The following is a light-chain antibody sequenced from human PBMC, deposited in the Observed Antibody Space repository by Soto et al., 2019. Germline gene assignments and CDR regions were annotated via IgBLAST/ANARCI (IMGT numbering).Light chain of an antibody. CDR1: QNIRGF. V-gene: IGKV1-39*01. CDR3: QHSFSNYFT. CDR2: GTS. Sequence: DIVMTQSPFALSASVGDRVTITCRASQNIRGFLHWYQQKPGKAPKLLIYGTSNLESGVPSRFGGSGSGTDFTLTISGLQLEDFATYYCQHSFSNYFTFGGGTKVEI. J-gene: IGKJ4*01.